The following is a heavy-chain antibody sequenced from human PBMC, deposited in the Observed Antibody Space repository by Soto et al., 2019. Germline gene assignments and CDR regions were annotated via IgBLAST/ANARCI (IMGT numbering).Heavy chain of an antibody. CDR1: GGSVSSGGYY. Sequence: PSETLSLTCTVSGGSVSSGGYYWNWIRHHPGKGLEWIGYIYYSGSTYYNPSLKNRLIVSVDTSKNQFSLKLRSVTAADTAVYYCARAGSYDSSGYYFDYRGQGTLVTVSS. V-gene: IGHV4-31*03. J-gene: IGHJ4*02. CDR3: ARAGSYDSSGYYFDY. D-gene: IGHD3-22*01. CDR2: IYYSGST.